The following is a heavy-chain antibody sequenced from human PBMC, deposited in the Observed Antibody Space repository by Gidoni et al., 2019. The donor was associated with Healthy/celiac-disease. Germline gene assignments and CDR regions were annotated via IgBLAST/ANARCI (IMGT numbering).Heavy chain of an antibody. Sequence: EVQLLESGGGLVQLGGSLRLSCAASGSSFSSYAMSWVRQAPGKGLEWVSAISGSGGSTYYADTVKGRFTISRDNSKNTLYLQMNSLRAEDTAVYYCAKVRSYYDSSGYYSFDYWGQGTLVTVSS. V-gene: IGHV3-23*01. CDR1: GSSFSSYA. J-gene: IGHJ4*02. D-gene: IGHD3-22*01. CDR3: AKVRSYYDSSGYYSFDY. CDR2: ISGSGGST.